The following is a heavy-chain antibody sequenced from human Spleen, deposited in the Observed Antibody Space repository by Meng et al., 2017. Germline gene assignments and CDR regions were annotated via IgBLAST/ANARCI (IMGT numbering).Heavy chain of an antibody. J-gene: IGHJ4*02. D-gene: IGHD4-11*01. CDR3: ARGPTTMAHDFDY. CDR1: GGSFSGYY. V-gene: IGHV4-34*01. CDR2: INHSGST. Sequence: QVQLQQWGAGLLKPSETLSLTCAVYGGSFSGYYWSWIRQPPRKGLEWIGEINHSGSTNYNPSLESRATISVDTSQNNLSLKLSSVTAADSAVYYCARGPTTMAHDFDYWGQGTLVTVSS.